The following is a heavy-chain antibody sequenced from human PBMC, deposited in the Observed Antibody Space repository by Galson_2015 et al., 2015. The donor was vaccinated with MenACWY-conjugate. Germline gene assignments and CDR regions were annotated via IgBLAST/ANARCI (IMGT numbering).Heavy chain of an antibody. D-gene: IGHD2-2*01. Sequence: MHWVRQSPGKGLVWVSRINSDGSAADYADSVKGRFTISRDNAKNTLYLQMNSLRAEDTAVYYCATYCSSPSCYANGAYWGQGTLVTVSS. CDR2: INSDGSAA. CDR3: ATYCSSPSCYANGAY. V-gene: IGHV3-74*01. J-gene: IGHJ4*02.